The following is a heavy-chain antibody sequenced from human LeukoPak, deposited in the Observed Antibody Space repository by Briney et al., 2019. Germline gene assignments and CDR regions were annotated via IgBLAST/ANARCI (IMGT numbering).Heavy chain of an antibody. J-gene: IGHJ4*02. V-gene: IGHV1-8*01. D-gene: IGHD6-19*01. CDR2: MNPNSGNT. CDR3: ARGLTWLGDASTNDY. CDR1: GYTFTSYD. Sequence: ASVKVSCKASGYTFTSYDINWVRQATGQGLEWMGWMNPNSGNTGYAQKFQGRVTITRNTSISTAYMELSSLRSEDTAVYYCARGLTWLGDASTNDYWGQGTLVTVSS.